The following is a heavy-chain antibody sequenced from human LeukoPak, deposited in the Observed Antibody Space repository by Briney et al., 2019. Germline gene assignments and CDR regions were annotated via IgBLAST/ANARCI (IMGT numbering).Heavy chain of an antibody. D-gene: IGHD3-10*01. CDR3: ARVLDLMVRGVRFDP. CDR1: GGSISSGDYY. J-gene: IGHJ5*02. CDR2: IYYSGST. V-gene: IGHV4-30-4*01. Sequence: SETLSLTCTVSGGSISSGDYYWSWIRQPPGKGLEWIGYIYYSGSTYYNPSLKSRVTISVDTSKNQFSLKLSSVTAADTAVYYCARVLDLMVRGVRFDPWGQGTLVTVSS.